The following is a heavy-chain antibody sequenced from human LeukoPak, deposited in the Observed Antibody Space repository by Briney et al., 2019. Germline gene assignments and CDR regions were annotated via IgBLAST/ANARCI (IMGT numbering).Heavy chain of an antibody. D-gene: IGHD3-22*01. CDR2: IKSKTDGGTT. CDR1: GFTFSNAW. V-gene: IGHV3-15*07. CDR3: TTSSGYYDSSGYFF. J-gene: IGHJ4*02. Sequence: GGYLRLSWAAAGFTFSNAWMNWVSQAPGKGLEWVGRIKSKTDGGTTDYAAPVKGRFTILRDDSKNTLYLQMNSLKTEDTAVYYCTTSSGYYDSSGYFFWGQGTLVTVSS.